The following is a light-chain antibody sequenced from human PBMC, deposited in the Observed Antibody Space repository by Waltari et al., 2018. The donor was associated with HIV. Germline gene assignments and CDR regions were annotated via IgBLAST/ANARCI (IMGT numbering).Light chain of an antibody. CDR2: GIS. CDR3: QQYGSSRYT. CDR1: QSFSSSY. Sequence: EIVLTQSPGTLSLSPGERATLSCRASQSFSSSYLAWYQQKPGQAPRLLIHGISSRVTGTPDRFSGSGSGTDFTLTISRLEPEDFAVYYCQQYGSSRYTFGQGTKLEIK. J-gene: IGKJ2*01. V-gene: IGKV3-20*01.